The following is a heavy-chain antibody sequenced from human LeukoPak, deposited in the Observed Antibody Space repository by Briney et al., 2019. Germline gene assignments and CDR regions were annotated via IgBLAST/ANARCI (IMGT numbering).Heavy chain of an antibody. CDR1: GFSFSSYA. Sequence: PGGSLTLPCAASGFSFSSYARNWVRQPPGKGLEWVGGISGSGESTDYAASVKGGPTTSSDHSNNTLFLQVNSQTADDASVYYCAKDGDNCGTTSCYCDYWGQGTLVTVSS. J-gene: IGHJ4*03. V-gene: IGHV3-23*01. CDR3: AKDGDNCGTTSCYCDY. CDR2: ISGSGEST. D-gene: IGHD2-2*01.